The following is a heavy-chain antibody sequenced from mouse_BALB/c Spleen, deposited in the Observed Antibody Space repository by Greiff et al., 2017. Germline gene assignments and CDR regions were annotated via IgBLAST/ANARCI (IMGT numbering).Heavy chain of an antibody. J-gene: IGHJ2*01. Sequence: EVQLVESGGGLVKPGGSLKLSCAASGFTFSSYAMSWVRQTPEKRLEWVATISSGGSYTYYPDSVKGRFTISRDNAKNTLYLQMSSLRSEDTAMYYCARTTVVGYYLDYWGQGTTLTVSS. CDR2: ISSGGSYT. CDR1: GFTFSSYA. D-gene: IGHD1-1*01. CDR3: ARTTVVGYYLDY. V-gene: IGHV5-9-3*01.